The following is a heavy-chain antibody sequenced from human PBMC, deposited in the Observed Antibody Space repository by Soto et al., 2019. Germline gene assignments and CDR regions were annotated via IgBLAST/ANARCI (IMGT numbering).Heavy chain of an antibody. V-gene: IGHV5-51*01. CDR3: TKGATSTFDS. CDR1: GYRFTSSW. J-gene: IGHJ4*02. CDR2: VYPSDSDV. D-gene: IGHD1-1*01. Sequence: PGESLMISCQGSGYRFTSSWIGWVRQMPGKGLEWLGNVYPSDSDVRYSPSFEGRVTISADNSINTAYLHLLNLKASDTAIYYCTKGATSTFDSWGQGTRVTVSS.